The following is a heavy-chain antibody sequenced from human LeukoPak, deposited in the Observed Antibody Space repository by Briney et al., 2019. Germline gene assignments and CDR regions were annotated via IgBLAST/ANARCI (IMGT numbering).Heavy chain of an antibody. CDR1: GGSISSYY. CDR2: IYYSGST. J-gene: IGHJ4*02. V-gene: IGHV4-59*01. D-gene: IGHD3-16*01. Sequence: SETLSLTCTVSGGSISSYYWSWIRQPPGKGLEWIGYIYYSGSTNYNPSLKSRVTISVDTSKNQFSLKLSSVTAADTAVYYCARGKNGDYDYVGGSYGGGYYFDYWSQGTLVTVSS. CDR3: ARGKNGDYDYVGGSYGGGYYFDY.